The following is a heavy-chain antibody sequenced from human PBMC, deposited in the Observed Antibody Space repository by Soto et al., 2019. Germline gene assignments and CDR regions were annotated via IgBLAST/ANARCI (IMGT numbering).Heavy chain of an antibody. V-gene: IGHV4-34*01. CDR1: GGSFSGYY. CDR2: INHGGTT. CDR3: ARGGXSPPSNSACSGYRPLYALVDV. Sequence: PPETLSLTCAVYGGSFSGYYWSWIRQPPGKGLEWIGEINHGGTTNYNPSLKSRVTVSVDTSKNQLSLKLSSVTAADTAVYFCARGGXSPPSNSACSGYRPLYALVDVWGQGTTV. D-gene: IGHD3-22*01. J-gene: IGHJ6*02.